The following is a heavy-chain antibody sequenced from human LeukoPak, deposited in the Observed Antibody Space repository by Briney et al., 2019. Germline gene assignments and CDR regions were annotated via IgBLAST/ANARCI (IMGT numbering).Heavy chain of an antibody. CDR3: AKRGVVIRVILVGFHKEAYYFES. Sequence: GGSLRLSCIASGFTFSTNAMSWVRQAPGKGLEWVAGISDSGGSTKYADSVKGRFTISRDNPKNTLYLQMNSLRAEDTAVYFCAKRGVVIRVILVGFHKEAYYFESWGQGALVTVSS. CDR2: ISDSGGST. D-gene: IGHD3/OR15-3a*01. J-gene: IGHJ4*02. V-gene: IGHV3-23*01. CDR1: GFTFSTNA.